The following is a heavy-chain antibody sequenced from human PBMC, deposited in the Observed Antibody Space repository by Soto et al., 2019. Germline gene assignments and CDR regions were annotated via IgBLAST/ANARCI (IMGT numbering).Heavy chain of an antibody. D-gene: IGHD6-19*01. J-gene: IGHJ1*01. CDR2: ISSSSSYI. CDR3: ARDPPPRVDSSGWFQEYFQH. Sequence: PGGSLRLSCAASGFTFSSYSMNWVRQAPGKGLEWVSSISSSSSYIYYADSVKGRFTISRDNAKNSLYLQMNSLRAEDTAVYYCARDPPPRVDSSGWFQEYFQHWGQGTLVTVSS. CDR1: GFTFSSYS. V-gene: IGHV3-21*01.